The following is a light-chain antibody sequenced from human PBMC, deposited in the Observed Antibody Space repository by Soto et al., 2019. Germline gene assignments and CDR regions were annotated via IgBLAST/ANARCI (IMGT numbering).Light chain of an antibody. J-gene: IGKJ5*01. V-gene: IGKV3-20*01. CDR2: GAS. CDR1: QSVSSSY. Sequence: IVLKKSAGTLSLYPGERATLSCRASQSVSSSYLAWYQQKPGQAPRLLIHGASTRATGFPARFSGSGSGTDFTLTISRLEPEDFAVYYCQQYGSSITFGQVTRLEIK. CDR3: QQYGSSIT.